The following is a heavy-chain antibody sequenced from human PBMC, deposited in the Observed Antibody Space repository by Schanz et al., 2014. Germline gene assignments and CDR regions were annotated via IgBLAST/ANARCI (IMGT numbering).Heavy chain of an antibody. CDR3: ARDTAQSCIGPSCFEYFQH. CDR1: GFRFDAYA. J-gene: IGHJ1*01. CDR2: MSWNAGSL. D-gene: IGHD2-2*01. V-gene: IGHV3-9*01. Sequence: EVQLVESGGGLVQPGRSLRLSCVASGFRFDAYAMHWVRQAPGKGLEWVSGMSWNAGSLGYGDSVKGRFTISRDNAKNSLYLQMNSLRAEDTALYYCARDTAQSCIGPSCFEYFQHWGQGALVTVSS.